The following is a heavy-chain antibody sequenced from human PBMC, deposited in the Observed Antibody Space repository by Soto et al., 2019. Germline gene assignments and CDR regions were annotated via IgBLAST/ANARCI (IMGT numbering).Heavy chain of an antibody. J-gene: IGHJ4*02. Sequence: ASVKVSCKTSGYSFSDYDINWVRQATGQGLEWMGWMNPNSGDTAYAQKFQGRVTMTRNTSISTAYMELSSLTSDDTAVYYCAREWEQGFCFDYWGQGTPVTVSS. CDR1: GYSFSDYD. D-gene: IGHD1-1*01. CDR2: MNPNSGDT. V-gene: IGHV1-8*01. CDR3: AREWEQGFCFDY.